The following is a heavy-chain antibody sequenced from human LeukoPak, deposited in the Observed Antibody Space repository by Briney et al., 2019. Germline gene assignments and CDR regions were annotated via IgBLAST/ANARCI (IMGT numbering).Heavy chain of an antibody. Sequence: PSETLSLTCTVSGDSISSSYWSWIRQPPAGKGLEWIGRISTSGSTNYNPSLKSRVTISVDKSKNQFSLKLSSVTAADTAVYYCARDHYYDSSGYYFVYYYYYMDVWGKGTTVTVSS. CDR3: ARDHYYDSSGYYFVYYYYYMDV. J-gene: IGHJ6*03. CDR2: ISTSGST. D-gene: IGHD3-22*01. V-gene: IGHV4-4*07. CDR1: GDSISSSY.